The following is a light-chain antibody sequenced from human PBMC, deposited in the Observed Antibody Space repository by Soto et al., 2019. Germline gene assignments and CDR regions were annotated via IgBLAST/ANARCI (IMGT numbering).Light chain of an antibody. J-gene: IGKJ2*01. CDR3: QQYNTWPQT. Sequence: EIVMTQSPVTLSVSPGERATLSCRARQIVSSKLAWYQQKPGQAPRLLIYGASTRATDIPARFSGSGSGTEFTLSISSLQSEDFAVYYCQQYNTWPQTFGQGTKLEIK. CDR2: GAS. CDR1: QIVSSK. V-gene: IGKV3-15*01.